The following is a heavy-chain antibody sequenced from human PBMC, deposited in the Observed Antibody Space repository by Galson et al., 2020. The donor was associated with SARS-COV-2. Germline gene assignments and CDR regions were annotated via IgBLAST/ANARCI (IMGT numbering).Heavy chain of an antibody. CDR1: GGSISSYY. Sequence: ETSETLSLTCTVTGGSISSYYWSWIPQPPGQGLEWTRYIHNSGSTNYNPSLKSRVTISVDTSKNQFSLKLSSVTAADTAVYYCARVCYYDTSDYWGEGTLVTVSS. V-gene: IGHV4-59*01. CDR2: IHNSGST. J-gene: IGHJ4*02. CDR3: ARVCYYDTSDY. D-gene: IGHD3-22*01.